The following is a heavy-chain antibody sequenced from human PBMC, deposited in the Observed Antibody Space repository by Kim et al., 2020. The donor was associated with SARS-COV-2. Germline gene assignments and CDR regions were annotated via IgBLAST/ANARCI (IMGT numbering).Heavy chain of an antibody. CDR3: ARGTPHIVVVTATRNWYFDL. V-gene: IGHV4-34*01. D-gene: IGHD2-21*02. J-gene: IGHJ2*01. Sequence: SETLSLTCAVYGGSFSGYYWSWIRQPPGKGLEWIGEINHSGSTSYNPSLKSRVSISIDTSKNQFSLKVSSVTAADTAVYYCARGTPHIVVVTATRNWYFDLWGRGTPVTVSS. CDR1: GGSFSGYY. CDR2: INHSGST.